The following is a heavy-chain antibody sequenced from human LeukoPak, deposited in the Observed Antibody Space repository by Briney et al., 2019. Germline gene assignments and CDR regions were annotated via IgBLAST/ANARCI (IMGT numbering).Heavy chain of an antibody. J-gene: IGHJ6*03. D-gene: IGHD3-3*01. V-gene: IGHV1-69*13. CDR1: GGTFSSYA. Sequence: VASLKVSCKASGGTFSSYAISWVRQAPGQRLEWMGGIIPIFGTANYAQKFQGRVTITADESTSTAYMELSSLRSEDTAVYYCARVFLEWLLYGPHYYYYYYMDVWGKGTTVTVSS. CDR2: IIPIFGTA. CDR3: ARVFLEWLLYGPHYYYYYYMDV.